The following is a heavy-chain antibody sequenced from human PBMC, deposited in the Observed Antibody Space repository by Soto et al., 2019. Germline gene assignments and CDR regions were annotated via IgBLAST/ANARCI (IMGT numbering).Heavy chain of an antibody. J-gene: IGHJ4*02. V-gene: IGHV4-38-2*01. CDR1: GYSISLGYY. CDR3: ASVKFAGRGGFDY. D-gene: IGHD1-26*01. CDR2: IYHSANT. Sequence: PSETLSLTCAVSGYSISLGYYWGWIRQPPGKWRAWIGSIYHSANTYDSPSLKSRVSISLDTSKNHFSLELTSVTAADTAVYYCASVKFAGRGGFDYWGLGTLVTVSS.